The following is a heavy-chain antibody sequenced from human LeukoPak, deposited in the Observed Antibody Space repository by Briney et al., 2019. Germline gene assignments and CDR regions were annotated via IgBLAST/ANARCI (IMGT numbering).Heavy chain of an antibody. Sequence: PGGSLRLSCAASGFTLSSYSMNWVRQAPGKGLEWVSSISSSSSYIYYADSVKGRFTISRDNAKNSLYLQMNSLRAEDTAVYYCARDGVGIAAVDNWFDPWGQGTLVTVSS. CDR2: ISSSSSYI. D-gene: IGHD6-13*01. CDR3: ARDGVGIAAVDNWFDP. CDR1: GFTLSSYS. J-gene: IGHJ5*02. V-gene: IGHV3-21*04.